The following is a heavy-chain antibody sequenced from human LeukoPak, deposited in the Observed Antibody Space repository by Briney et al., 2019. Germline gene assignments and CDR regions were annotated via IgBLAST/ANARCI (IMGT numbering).Heavy chain of an antibody. V-gene: IGHV4-34*01. J-gene: IGHJ4*02. CDR2: INHSGST. D-gene: IGHD3-10*01. CDR3: ARGARNLWFGEPYYFDY. Sequence: SETLSLTCAVYGGSLSGYYWSWIRQPPGKGLEWIGEINHSGSTNYNPSLKSRVTISVDTSKNQFSLKLSSVTAADTAVYYCARGARNLWFGEPYYFDYWGQGTLVTVSS. CDR1: GGSLSGYY.